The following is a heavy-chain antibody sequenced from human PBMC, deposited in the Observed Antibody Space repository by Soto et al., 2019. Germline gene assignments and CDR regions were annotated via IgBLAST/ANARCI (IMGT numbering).Heavy chain of an antibody. CDR2: LYHSGRT. J-gene: IGHJ4*02. CDR3: ARLRTYDLMTAPDY. V-gene: IGHV4-4*02. D-gene: IGHD2-21*02. Sequence: QVQLQESGPGLVNPSGTLSLTFVVSGGSISSSNWWSWVRQPPGKGLEWIGELYHSGRTNSNPSLKSRVTISLDKSKNQSSLKLSSVTAADTAVYYCARLRTYDLMTAPDYWGQGTLVTVSS. CDR1: GGSISSSNW.